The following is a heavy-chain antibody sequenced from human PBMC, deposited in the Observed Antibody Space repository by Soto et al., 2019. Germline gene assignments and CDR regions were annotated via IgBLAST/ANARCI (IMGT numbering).Heavy chain of an antibody. CDR2: VYYSGST. D-gene: IGHD3-22*01. V-gene: IGHV4-61*01. Sequence: SETLSLTCTVSGDSVRSGNYYWSWIRQPPGKGLEWIGFVYYSGSTNYNPSLKSRVTMSLDTPKNQFSLKLSSVTAANTAVYYCARDPHYYDSSGYYSRGFEAFDIWGQGTMVTVS. CDR3: ARDPHYYDSSGYYSRGFEAFDI. J-gene: IGHJ3*02. CDR1: GDSVRSGNYY.